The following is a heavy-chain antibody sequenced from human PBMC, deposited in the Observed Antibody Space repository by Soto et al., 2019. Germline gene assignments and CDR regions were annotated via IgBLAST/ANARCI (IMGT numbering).Heavy chain of an antibody. Sequence: PSETLSLTCTVSGGSISSYYWSWIRQPPGKGLEWIGYIYYSGSTNYNPSLKSRVTISVDTSKNQFSLKLSSVTAADTAVYYCARVALDHGDYFDYWGQGTLVTVSS. J-gene: IGHJ4*02. CDR2: IYYSGST. CDR1: GGSISSYY. V-gene: IGHV4-59*01. D-gene: IGHD4-17*01. CDR3: ARVALDHGDYFDY.